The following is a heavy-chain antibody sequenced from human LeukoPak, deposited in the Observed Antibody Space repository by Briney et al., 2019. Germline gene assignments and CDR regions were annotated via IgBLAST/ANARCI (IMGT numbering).Heavy chain of an antibody. J-gene: IGHJ4*02. CDR3: ARDLGYYGSGRPYYFDY. CDR2: INPSGGST. D-gene: IGHD3-10*01. V-gene: IGHV1-46*01. CDR1: GYTFTSYY. Sequence: GASVKVSCKASGYTFTSYYMHWVRQAPGQGLEWMGIINPSGGSTSYAQKFQGRVTMTRDTSTSTVYMELSSLRSEDTAVYYCARDLGYYGSGRPYYFDYWGQGTLVTVST.